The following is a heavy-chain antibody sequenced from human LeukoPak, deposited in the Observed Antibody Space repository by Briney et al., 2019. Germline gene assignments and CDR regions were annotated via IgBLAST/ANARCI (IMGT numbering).Heavy chain of an antibody. J-gene: IGHJ4*02. CDR1: GFTFSHYS. D-gene: IGHD1-26*01. CDR2: IGSRDSTI. Sequence: PGGSLRLSCAATGFTFSHYSMNWVRQAPGRGLEWPSYIGSRDSTIYYADSVRGRFTISRDNAQNSLYLQMNSLRAEDTAVYYCAKEWELLDYWGQGTLVTVSS. V-gene: IGHV3-48*01. CDR3: AKEWELLDY.